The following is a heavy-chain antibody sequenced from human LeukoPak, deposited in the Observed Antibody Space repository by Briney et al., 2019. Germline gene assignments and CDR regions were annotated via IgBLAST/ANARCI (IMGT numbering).Heavy chain of an antibody. V-gene: IGHV3-30*14. D-gene: IGHD5-18*01. J-gene: IGHJ3*02. Sequence: PGGSLRLSCAASGFTFSSYAMHWVRQAPGKGLEWVAVISYDGSNKYYADSVKGRFTISRDNSKNTLYLQMNSPRAEDTALYYCARDFRGYSYAQIAFDIWGQGTTVTVSS. CDR3: ARDFRGYSYAQIAFDI. CDR1: GFTFSSYA. CDR2: ISYDGSNK.